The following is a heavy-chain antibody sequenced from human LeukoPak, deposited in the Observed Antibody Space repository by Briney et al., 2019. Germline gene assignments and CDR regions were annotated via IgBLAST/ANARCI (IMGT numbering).Heavy chain of an antibody. V-gene: IGHV1-2*02. D-gene: IGHD5-24*01. J-gene: IGHJ6*03. CDR1: GYTFTGYY. CDR2: INPNSGGT. Sequence: ASVKVSCEASGYTFTGYYMHWVRQAPGQGLGWMGWINPNSGGTNYAQKFQGRVTMTRDTSISTAYMELSRLGSDDTAVYYCARALATSRFRYYYYYMDVWGKGTTVTVSS. CDR3: ARALATSRFRYYYYYMDV.